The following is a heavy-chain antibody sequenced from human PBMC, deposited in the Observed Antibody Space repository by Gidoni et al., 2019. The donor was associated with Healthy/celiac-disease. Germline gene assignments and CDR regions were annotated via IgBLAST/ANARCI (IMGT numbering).Heavy chain of an antibody. Sequence: QLQLQESGPGLVKPSETLSLTCTVSGGSISSSSYYWGWIRQPPGKGLEWIGSIYYSGSTYYNPSLKSRVTISVDTSKNQFSLKLSSVTAADTAVYYCARRRRGSSPTPSFDYWGQGTLVTVSS. V-gene: IGHV4-39*01. CDR1: GGSISSSSYY. D-gene: IGHD6-6*01. CDR2: IYYSGST. J-gene: IGHJ4*02. CDR3: ARRRRGSSPTPSFDY.